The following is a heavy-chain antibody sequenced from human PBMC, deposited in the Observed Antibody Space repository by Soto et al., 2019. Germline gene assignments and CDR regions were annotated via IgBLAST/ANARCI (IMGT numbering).Heavy chain of an antibody. CDR3: ARERPDGARLDP. CDR1: GGSISSGDYY. V-gene: IGHV4-30-4*01. J-gene: IGHJ5*02. D-gene: IGHD6-6*01. Sequence: QVQLQESGPGLVKPSQTLSLTCTVSGGSISSGDYYWSWIRQPPGKGLEWIGYIYHSGNTYYNPSLKSRVTISADTSKNQFSLELSSVTAADTAVYYCARERPDGARLDPWGQGTLVTVSS. CDR2: IYHSGNT.